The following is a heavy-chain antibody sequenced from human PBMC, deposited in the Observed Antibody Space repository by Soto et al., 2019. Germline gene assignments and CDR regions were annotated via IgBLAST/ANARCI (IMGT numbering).Heavy chain of an antibody. J-gene: IGHJ4*02. CDR1: GDSISTFY. D-gene: IGHD3-22*01. CDR2: VYYTGST. V-gene: IGHV4-59*01. CDR3: ARGRTVRNYADDSSDYFYFFDY. Sequence: SETLSLTCTVSGDSISTFYWGWMRQSPGKELEWIGYVYYTGSTNYNPSLKSRVTISVDRSKIQFSLKLTSAKAADKAVYYCARGRTVRNYADDSSDYFYFFDYWGQGTQVTVSS.